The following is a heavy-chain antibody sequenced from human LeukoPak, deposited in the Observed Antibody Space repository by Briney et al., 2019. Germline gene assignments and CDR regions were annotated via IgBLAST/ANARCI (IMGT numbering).Heavy chain of an antibody. Sequence: NTGGSLRLSCAASGFTFTSYYMHWVRQAPGQGLEWMGIINPSGGSTSYAQKFQGRVTMTRDTSTSTVYMELSSLRSEDTAVYYCARESPYGDHAPYWGQGTLVTVSS. D-gene: IGHD4-17*01. J-gene: IGHJ4*02. CDR2: INPSGGST. V-gene: IGHV1-46*01. CDR1: GFTFTSYY. CDR3: ARESPYGDHAPY.